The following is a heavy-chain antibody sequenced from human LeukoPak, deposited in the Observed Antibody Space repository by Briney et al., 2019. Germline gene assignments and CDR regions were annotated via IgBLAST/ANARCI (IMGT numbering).Heavy chain of an antibody. J-gene: IGHJ6*04. V-gene: IGHV3-13*05. Sequence: GGSLRLSCAASGFTFSSYDMHWVRQATGKGLEWVSAIGTAGDPYYPGSVKGRFTISRENAKNSLYLQMNSLRAGDTAVYYCARGTYYGSESYYYDGLNYYYGMDVWGKETTVTVSS. D-gene: IGHD3-10*01. CDR1: GFTFSSYD. CDR3: ARGTYYGSESYYYDGLNYYYGMDV. CDR2: IGTAGDP.